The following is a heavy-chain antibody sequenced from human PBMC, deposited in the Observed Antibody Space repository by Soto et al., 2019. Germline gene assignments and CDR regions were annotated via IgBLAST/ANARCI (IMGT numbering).Heavy chain of an antibody. CDR3: AAYLGFGNWSVV. CDR2: IIPLFGTT. CDR1: GDTFKNCV. V-gene: IGHV1-69*01. Sequence: QVQVVQSGVEVRRPGSSVKVSCKASGDTFKNCVISWVRQAPGQGLEWMGGIIPLFGTTDFAKRFQGRLTITTDESTTTAYMERSRLSVEDTATYYCAAYLGFGNWSVVWGQGTTVIVSS. D-gene: IGHD1-1*01. J-gene: IGHJ6*02.